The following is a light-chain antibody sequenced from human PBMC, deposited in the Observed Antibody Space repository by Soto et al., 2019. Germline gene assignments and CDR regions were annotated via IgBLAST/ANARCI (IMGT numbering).Light chain of an antibody. J-gene: IGLJ1*01. V-gene: IGLV2-14*03. CDR1: SSDICGYNY. CDR2: DVN. CDR3: SSYTSSSSRV. Sequence: QSALTQPASVSGSPGQSITISCTGTSSDICGYNYVSWYQHHPGKAPKLMIYDVNNRPSGVSDRFSGSKSGNTASLTISGLQAEDEADYYCSSYTSSSSRVFGTGTKLTVL.